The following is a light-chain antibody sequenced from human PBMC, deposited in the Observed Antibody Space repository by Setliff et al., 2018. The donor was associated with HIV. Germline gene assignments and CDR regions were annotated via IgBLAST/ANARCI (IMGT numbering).Light chain of an antibody. J-gene: IGLJ1*01. Sequence: QSALTQPRSVSGSPGQSVTISCTGTSSDIGAYDHVSWFQQSPGKAPLLIIYDVPRRPSGVPDRFSCSRSGNTASLTISGLQADDEAYYYCCSYVASQSSYVFGSGTKVTVL. CDR2: DVP. V-gene: IGLV2-11*01. CDR3: CSYVASQSSYV. CDR1: SSDIGAYDH.